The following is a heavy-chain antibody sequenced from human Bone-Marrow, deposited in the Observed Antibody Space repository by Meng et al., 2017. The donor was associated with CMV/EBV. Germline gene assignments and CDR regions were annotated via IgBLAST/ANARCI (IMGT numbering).Heavy chain of an antibody. CDR3: ARDWAPYCSSTSCYAFYYGMYV. CDR1: GGSFSGYY. D-gene: IGHD2-2*01. CDR2: INHSGST. V-gene: IGHV4-34*01. J-gene: IGHJ6*02. Sequence: SETLSLTCAVYGGSFSGYYWSWIRQPPGKGLEWIGEINHSGSTNYNPSLKSRVTISVDTSKNQFSLKLSSVTAADTVVYYCARDWAPYCSSTSCYAFYYGMYVWGQGTTVTDSS.